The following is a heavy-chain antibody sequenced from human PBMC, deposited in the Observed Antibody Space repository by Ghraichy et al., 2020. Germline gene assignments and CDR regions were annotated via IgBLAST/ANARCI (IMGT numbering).Heavy chain of an antibody. Sequence: SGPTLVKPTQTLTLTCTFSGFSLSTSGVGVGWIRQPPGKALEWLALIYWDDDKRYSPSLKSRLTITKDTSKNQVVLTMTNMDPVDTATYYCAHRQLLYSSGWYGGGDAFDIWGQGTMVTVSS. J-gene: IGHJ3*02. D-gene: IGHD6-19*01. CDR1: GFSLSTSGVG. CDR3: AHRQLLYSSGWYGGGDAFDI. V-gene: IGHV2-5*02. CDR2: IYWDDDK.